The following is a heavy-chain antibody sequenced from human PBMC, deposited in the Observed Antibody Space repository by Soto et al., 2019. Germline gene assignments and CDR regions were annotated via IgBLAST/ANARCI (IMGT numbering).Heavy chain of an antibody. V-gene: IGHV3-15*05. CDR2: IKTKPEGGTT. CDR1: GFTFSDAW. Sequence: GGSLRLSCAVSGFTFSDAWMNWVRQAPGKGLEWVGRIKTKPEGGTTDYAAPVKDRFIISRDDSTNTVYLQMNSLSTEDAAVYYCTTGGLVYARFDYWGQGTLVTVSS. J-gene: IGHJ4*01. D-gene: IGHD2-8*01. CDR3: TTGGLVYARFDY.